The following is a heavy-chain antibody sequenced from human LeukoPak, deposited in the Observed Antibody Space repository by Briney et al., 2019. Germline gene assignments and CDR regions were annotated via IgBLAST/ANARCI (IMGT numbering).Heavy chain of an antibody. CDR1: GYTFTGYY. V-gene: IGHV1-2*02. J-gene: IGHJ4*02. Sequence: ASVKVSCKASGYTFTGYYMHWVRRAPGQGLEWMGWINPNSGGTNYAQKFQGRVTMTRDTSISTAYMELSRLRSDDTAVYYCASHYYDSSGYYLPFDYWGQGALVTVSS. CDR3: ASHYYDSSGYYLPFDY. CDR2: INPNSGGT. D-gene: IGHD3-22*01.